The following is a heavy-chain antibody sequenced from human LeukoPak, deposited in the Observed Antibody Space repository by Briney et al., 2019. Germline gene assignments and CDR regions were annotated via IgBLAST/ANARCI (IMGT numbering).Heavy chain of an antibody. D-gene: IGHD1-26*01. Sequence: ASVKVSCTVSGYTLTELSMHWARQAPGKGLEWMGGFDPEDGETIYAQKFQGRVTMTEDTSTDTAYMELSSLRSEDTAVYYCATPKRVGATVDDAFDIWGQGTMVTVSS. V-gene: IGHV1-24*01. CDR1: GYTLTELS. CDR2: FDPEDGET. J-gene: IGHJ3*02. CDR3: ATPKRVGATVDDAFDI.